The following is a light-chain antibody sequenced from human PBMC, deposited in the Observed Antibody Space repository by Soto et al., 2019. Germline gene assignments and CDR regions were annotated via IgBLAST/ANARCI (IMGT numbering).Light chain of an antibody. J-gene: IGLJ1*01. CDR3: ATWDDSLNGYV. Sequence: QSVLTQPPSVSGTPAQRVTISCSGSSSNIGSNAVHWYQQLPGTAPKLLIYGNNQWPSGVPARVSGSKSGTSASLAISGLQSEDEADYYCATWDDSLNGYVFGTGTKVTVL. CDR1: SSNIGSNA. CDR2: GNN. V-gene: IGLV1-44*01.